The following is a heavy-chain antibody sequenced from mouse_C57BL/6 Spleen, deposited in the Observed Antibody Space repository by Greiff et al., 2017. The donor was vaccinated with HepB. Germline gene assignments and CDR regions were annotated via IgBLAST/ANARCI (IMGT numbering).Heavy chain of an antibody. V-gene: IGHV1-53*01. CDR2: INPSNGGT. J-gene: IGHJ1*03. D-gene: IGHD1-1*01. CDR3: ARPSYGSSSYWYFDV. CDR1: GYTFTSYW. Sequence: QVQLKQPGTELVKPGASVKLSCKASGYTFTSYWMHWVKQRPGQGLEWIGNINPSNGGTNYNEKFKSKATLTVDKSSSTAYMQLSSLTSEDSAVYYCARPSYGSSSYWYFDVWGTGTTVTVSS.